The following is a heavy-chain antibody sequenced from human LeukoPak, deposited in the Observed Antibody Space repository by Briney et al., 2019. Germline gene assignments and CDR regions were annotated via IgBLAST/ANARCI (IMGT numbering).Heavy chain of an antibody. V-gene: IGHV4-4*09. J-gene: IGHJ4*02. CDR1: GDSTSSYY. CDR3: ARGNYYASGNFPYYFDF. CDR2: VYSSGTT. Sequence: SETLSLICNVSGDSTSSYYWSWIRQPPGKGLEWIGCVYSSGTTNYNPSLKSRVTISVDTSKNQFSVDLNSVTAADTAVYYCARGNYYASGNFPYYFDFWGQGALVAVSS. D-gene: IGHD3-10*01.